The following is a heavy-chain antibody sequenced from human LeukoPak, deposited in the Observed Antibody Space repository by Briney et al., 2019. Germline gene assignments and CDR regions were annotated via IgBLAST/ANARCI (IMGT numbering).Heavy chain of an antibody. CDR1: GYTFTSYG. CDR2: ISAYNGNT. J-gene: IGHJ6*02. CDR3: ARRYRYGYSDSYYGMDV. Sequence: ASVKVSCKASGYTFTSYGISWVRQAPGQGLEWMGWISAYNGNTNYAQKLQGRVTMTTDTSTSTAYMELRSLRSDDTAVYYCARRYRYGYSDSYYGMDVWGQGTTVTVSS. V-gene: IGHV1-18*01. D-gene: IGHD5-18*01.